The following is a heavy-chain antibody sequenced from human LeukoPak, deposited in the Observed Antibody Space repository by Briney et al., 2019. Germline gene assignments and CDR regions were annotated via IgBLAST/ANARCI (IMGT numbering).Heavy chain of an antibody. V-gene: IGHV4-34*01. J-gene: IGHJ6*03. D-gene: IGHD2/OR15-2a*01. CDR2: ISYSGTP. Sequence: SETLSLTCGVYGGSFSGFYWTWVRQAPGKGLEWIGEISYSGTPRYNPSLNSRITITLDTSKKQISVNLSPVTAADTAVYYCVRGNVKHYHSVADEYYYYMGVWGKGTAVIVTS. CDR3: VRGNVKHYHSVADEYYYYMGV. CDR1: GGSFSGFY.